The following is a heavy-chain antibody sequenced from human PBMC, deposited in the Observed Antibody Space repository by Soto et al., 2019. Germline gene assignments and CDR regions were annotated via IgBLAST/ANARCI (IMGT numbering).Heavy chain of an antibody. CDR1: GLSVSNYP. J-gene: IGHJ4*02. CDR2: ITRGVDRT. CDR3: ASGEYSGSYYAF. Sequence: PGGSLRLSCAASGLSVSNYPMSWVRQAPGKGLERVSHITRGVDRTYYADSVKCRFTISRDTSKNTMYLQLDSLRVEDTAVYFCASGEYSGSYYAFWGQGTLVTVSS. V-gene: IGHV3-23*01. D-gene: IGHD3-10*01.